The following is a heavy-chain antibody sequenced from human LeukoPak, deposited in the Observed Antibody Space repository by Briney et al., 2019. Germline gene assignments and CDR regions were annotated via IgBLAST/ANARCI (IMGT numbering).Heavy chain of an antibody. D-gene: IGHD2-15*01. V-gene: IGHV3-23*01. J-gene: IGHJ4*02. CDR2: ITGAGNI. CDR3: AKRRLGAANPGDFDY. CDR1: GFTFDGYA. Sequence: GGSLRLSCAASGFTFDGYAMSWVRQAPGKGLEWVSTITGAGNIYYADSVKGRFTISRDNSKNTLYLQMNSLRAEDTAVYYCAKRRLGAANPGDFDYWGQGTLVTVSS.